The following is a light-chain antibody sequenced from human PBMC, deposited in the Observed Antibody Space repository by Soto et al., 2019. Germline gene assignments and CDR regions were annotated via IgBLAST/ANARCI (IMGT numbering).Light chain of an antibody. J-gene: IGLJ1*01. Sequence: QSVLTQPASVSGSPGQSITISCTGTSSDVGAFNFVSWHQQHPGKAPKLMIYNVYDRPSGVSYRFSGSKYGNTASLTISGLQGEDEADYYCSSYTVSRTYVFGTGTKVTVL. CDR1: SSDVGAFNF. CDR3: SSYTVSRTYV. V-gene: IGLV2-14*03. CDR2: NVY.